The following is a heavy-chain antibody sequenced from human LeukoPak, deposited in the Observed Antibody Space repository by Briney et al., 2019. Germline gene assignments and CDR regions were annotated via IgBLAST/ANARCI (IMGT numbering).Heavy chain of an antibody. CDR2: IIPIFGTA. V-gene: IGHV1-69*05. D-gene: IGHD6-19*01. J-gene: IGHJ3*02. CDR1: GGTFSSYA. Sequence: GASVKVSCKASGGTFSSYAISWVRQAPGQGLEWMGRIIPIFGTANYAQKFQGRVTITTDESTSTAYMELSSLTSEDTAVYYCARDSNGQTRADDPFDIWGQGTMVTVSS. CDR3: ARDSNGQTRADDPFDI.